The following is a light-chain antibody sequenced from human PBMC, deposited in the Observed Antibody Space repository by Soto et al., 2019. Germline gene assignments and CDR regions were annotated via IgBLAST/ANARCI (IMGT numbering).Light chain of an antibody. CDR2: NSD. J-gene: IGLJ2*01. Sequence: QSALTQPPSASGTPGQRVTISCSGSSSNIGSNSVSWYHHLPGTAPKLLIYNSDQRPSGVPDRFSGSKSGTSASLAISGLQSEDEADYYCAAWDDSLNGPVFGGGTKLTVL. V-gene: IGLV1-44*01. CDR1: SSNIGSNS. CDR3: AAWDDSLNGPV.